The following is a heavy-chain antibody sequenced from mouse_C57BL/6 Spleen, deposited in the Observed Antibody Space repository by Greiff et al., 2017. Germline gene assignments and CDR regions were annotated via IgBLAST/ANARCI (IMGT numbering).Heavy chain of an antibody. V-gene: IGHV1-80*01. Sequence: VQLQQSGAELVKPGASVKISCKASGYAFSSYWMNWVKQRPGKGLEWIGQIFPGGGDTNYNGPFKGKATLTADKSSSTAYMQLSSLSSEDSAVXFGGRSTVAPYWYFDVWGTGTTVTVSS. CDR1: GYAFSSYW. CDR2: IFPGGGDT. D-gene: IGHD1-1*01. J-gene: IGHJ1*03. CDR3: GRSTVAPYWYFDV.